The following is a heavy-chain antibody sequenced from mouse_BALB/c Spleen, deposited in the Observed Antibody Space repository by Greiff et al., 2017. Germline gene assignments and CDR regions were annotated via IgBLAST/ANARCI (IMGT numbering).Heavy chain of an antibody. D-gene: IGHD2-10*01. J-gene: IGHJ3*01. CDR3: AKAYYGNYGGWFAY. V-gene: IGHV2-4*01. CDR1: GFTFTSYG. CDR2: IWSGGST. Sequence: QVQLQQSGPGLVQPSQCLSISCTVSGFTFTSYGVHWVRQSPGKGLEWLGVIWSGGSTDYNAAVISRLSISNDKSKSQVFLKMSSLQADDTAIYYCAKAYYGNYGGWFAYWGQGTLVTVSA.